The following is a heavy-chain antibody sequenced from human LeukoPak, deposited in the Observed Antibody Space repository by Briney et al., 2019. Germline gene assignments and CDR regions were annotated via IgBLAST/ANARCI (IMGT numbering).Heavy chain of an antibody. CDR1: GGSISSSS. D-gene: IGHD6-13*01. V-gene: IGHV3-21*01. Sequence: ETLSLTCTVSGGSISSSSYYWGWIRQPPGKGLEWVSSISSSSSYIYYADSVKGRFTISRDNAKNSLYLQMNSLRAEDTAVYYCASSIAAAGYWGQGTLVTVSS. CDR3: ASSIAAAGY. J-gene: IGHJ4*02. CDR2: ISSSSSYI.